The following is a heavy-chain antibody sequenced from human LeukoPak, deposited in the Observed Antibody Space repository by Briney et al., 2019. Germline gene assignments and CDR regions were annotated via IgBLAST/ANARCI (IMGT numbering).Heavy chain of an antibody. CDR2: MYYTGST. D-gene: IGHD3-22*01. CDR1: GASVSSSGYY. V-gene: IGHV4-39*01. CDR3: ARHEANYPDTSGKFYVGRIFEY. Sequence: PSGTPSLTCSVSGASVSSSGYYWAWIRQPPGNGLEWIGSMYYTGSTFYSPSLKSRITTSVDTSKNQFSLKLTSVTAADTAVYYCARHEANYPDTSGKFYVGRIFEYWGQGTLVTISS. J-gene: IGHJ4*02.